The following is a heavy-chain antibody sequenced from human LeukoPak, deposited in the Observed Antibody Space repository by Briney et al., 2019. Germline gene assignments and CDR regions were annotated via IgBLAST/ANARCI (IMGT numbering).Heavy chain of an antibody. CDR3: ARGAVGATTPFDH. CDR1: GFIFDDYV. CDR2: INWNGGST. V-gene: IGHV3-20*01. J-gene: IGHJ4*02. Sequence: GGSLRLSCAASGFIFDDYVMSWVRQAPGKGLEWVSGINWNGGSTGYADSVKGRFTISRDNAKKFVYLQMNSLRAEETALYHCARGAVGATTPFDHWGQGTLVTVSS. D-gene: IGHD1-26*01.